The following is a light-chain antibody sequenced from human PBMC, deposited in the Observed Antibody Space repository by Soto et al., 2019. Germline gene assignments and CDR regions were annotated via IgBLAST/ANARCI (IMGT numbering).Light chain of an antibody. V-gene: IGKV1-5*03. CDR3: QHYNSYSEA. J-gene: IGKJ1*01. Sequence: DIQMTQSPSTLSGSVGDRVTITCRASPTISSWLAWYQQKPGKAPKLLIYKASTLKSAVPSRFSGSGSGTEFTLTISSLQPDDFATYYCQHYNSYSEAFGQGTKVELK. CDR2: KAS. CDR1: PTISSW.